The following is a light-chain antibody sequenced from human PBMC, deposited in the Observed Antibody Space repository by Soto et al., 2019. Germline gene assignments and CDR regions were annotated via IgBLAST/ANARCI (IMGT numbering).Light chain of an antibody. J-gene: IGLJ1*01. CDR3: TAYTSSSTLLYV. CDR2: DVS. CDR1: SSDVGGYNY. Sequence: QSALTQPASVSGSPGQSITISCTGTSSDVGGYNYVSWYQQHPGKAPKLMIYDVSNRPSGVSNRFSGSKSGNTASLTISALQAEAEADYYCTAYTSSSTLLYVFGTGTKVTVL. V-gene: IGLV2-14*01.